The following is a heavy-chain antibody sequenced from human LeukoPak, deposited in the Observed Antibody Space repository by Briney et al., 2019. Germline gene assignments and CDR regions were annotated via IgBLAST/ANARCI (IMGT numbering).Heavy chain of an antibody. CDR2: ISGSGGST. CDR1: GTTFSSYA. D-gene: IGHD2-21*02. J-gene: IGHJ4*02. Sequence: PGGSLRLSCTDSGTTFSSYAMCSLSQAPGKGLEWVSAISGSGGSTYYADSVKGRFTISRDNSKNTLYLQMNSLRAEDTAVYYCAKIPKAQQRLTAFDYWGQGTLVTVSS. V-gene: IGHV3-23*01. CDR3: AKIPKAQQRLTAFDY.